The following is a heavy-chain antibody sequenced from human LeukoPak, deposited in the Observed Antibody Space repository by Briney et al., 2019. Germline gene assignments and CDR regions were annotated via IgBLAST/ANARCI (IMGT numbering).Heavy chain of an antibody. V-gene: IGHV6-1*01. J-gene: IGHJ4*02. CDR2: TYYRSNWYN. Sequence: SQTLSLTCALSGDIVSSNSAAWDWIRQSRSRGREWLVRTYYRSNWYNDYAVSVKSRITISADTSKNQFSLQLNSVTPEDTAVYYCARSISGLGDWGQGTLVTVSS. CDR3: ARSISGLGD. D-gene: IGHD3-16*01. CDR1: GDIVSSNSAA.